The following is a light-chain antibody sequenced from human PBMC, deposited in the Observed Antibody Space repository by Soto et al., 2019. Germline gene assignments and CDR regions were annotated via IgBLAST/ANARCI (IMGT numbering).Light chain of an antibody. Sequence: DIQMTQSPYSLSAAVGDRVTITCRASQNINTYLNWYQQKPGKAAKLLIFDAASLQSGVPSRFSGSGSRTDFTLTITSLQPEDFATYYCQQTSSAPFTFGPGTKVDIK. CDR2: DAA. V-gene: IGKV1-39*01. J-gene: IGKJ3*01. CDR3: QQTSSAPFT. CDR1: QNINTY.